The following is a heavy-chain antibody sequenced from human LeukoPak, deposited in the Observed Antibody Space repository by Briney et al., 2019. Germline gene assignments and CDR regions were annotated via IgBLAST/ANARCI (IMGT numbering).Heavy chain of an antibody. J-gene: IGHJ4*02. Sequence: GGSLRLSCAASGFTFSSYAMSWVRQAPGKGLEWASAISGSGGSTYYADSVKGRFTISRDNSKNTLYLQMNSLRAEDTAVYYCAKDSSRRAYYDFWSGHLDYWGQGTLVTVSS. D-gene: IGHD3-3*01. CDR1: GFTFSSYA. CDR2: ISGSGGST. V-gene: IGHV3-23*01. CDR3: AKDSSRRAYYDFWSGHLDY.